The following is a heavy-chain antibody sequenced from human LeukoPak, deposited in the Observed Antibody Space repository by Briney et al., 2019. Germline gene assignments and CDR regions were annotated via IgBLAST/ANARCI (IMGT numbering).Heavy chain of an antibody. CDR3: ARVHNYDAYYYYYMDV. CDR1: GGSISSSSYY. Sequence: SETLSLTCTVSGGSISSSSYYWGWIRQPPGKGLEWIGSIYYSGSTYYNPSLKSRVTISVDTSKNQFSLKLSSVTAADTAVYYCARVHNYDAYYYYYMDVWGKGTTVTVSS. V-gene: IGHV4-39*07. D-gene: IGHD1-1*01. J-gene: IGHJ6*03. CDR2: IYYSGST.